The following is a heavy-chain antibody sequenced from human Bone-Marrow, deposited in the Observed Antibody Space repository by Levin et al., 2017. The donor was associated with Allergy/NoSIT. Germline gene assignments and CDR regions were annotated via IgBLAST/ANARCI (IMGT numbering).Heavy chain of an antibody. J-gene: IGHJ6*02. V-gene: IGHV3-21*01. CDR3: ARGIQLWLQYYYYGMDV. Sequence: GESLKISCAASGFTFSSYSMNWVRQAPGKGLEWVSSISSSSSYIYYADSVKGRFTISRDNAKNSLYLQMNSLRAEDTAVYYCARGIQLWLQYYYYGMDVWGQGTTVTVSS. CDR1: GFTFSSYS. D-gene: IGHD5-18*01. CDR2: ISSSSSYI.